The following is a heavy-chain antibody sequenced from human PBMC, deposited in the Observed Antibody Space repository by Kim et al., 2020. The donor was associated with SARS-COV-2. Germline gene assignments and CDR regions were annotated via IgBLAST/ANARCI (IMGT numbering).Heavy chain of an antibody. CDR2: IYPGDSDT. CDR1: GYSFSTYW. CDR3: ARMGKDSSSWYFRYYFD. D-gene: IGHD6-13*01. J-gene: IGHJ4*01. Sequence: GESLKISCQASGYSFSTYWIGWMRQMPGKGLEWMGIIYPGDSDTRYSPSFQGQVTISADRSITTAYLQWSSLKASDTAMYYCARMGKDSSSWYFRYYFD. V-gene: IGHV5-51*01.